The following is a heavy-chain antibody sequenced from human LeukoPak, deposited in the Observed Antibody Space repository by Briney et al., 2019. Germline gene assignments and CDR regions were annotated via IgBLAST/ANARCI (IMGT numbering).Heavy chain of an antibody. D-gene: IGHD3-22*01. J-gene: IGHJ3*02. CDR2: INPSGGST. CDR1: GYTFTSHY. Sequence: ASVKVSCKASGYTFTSHYMHWVRQAPGQGLECMGIINPSGGSTSYAQKSQGRVTMTRDMSTSTVYMELSSLRSEDTAVYYCARGKVYYYDSSSYYEGDAFDIWGQGTMVTVSS. CDR3: ARGKVYYYDSSSYYEGDAFDI. V-gene: IGHV1-46*01.